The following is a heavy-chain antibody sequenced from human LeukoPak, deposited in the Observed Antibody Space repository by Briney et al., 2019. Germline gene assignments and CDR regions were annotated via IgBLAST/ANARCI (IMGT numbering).Heavy chain of an antibody. D-gene: IGHD3-10*01. CDR2: AWYDGSNK. CDR1: GFSFSSYG. Sequence: PGGSLRLSCAASGFSFSSYGMHWVRQAPGKGLEWVAVAWYDGSNKYYADSVKGRFTISRDNSKNTLYLQMNILRAEDTAVYYCAKEYYYGSGCYYTKPYFFDYWGQGTLVTVSS. V-gene: IGHV3-33*06. CDR3: AKEYYYGSGCYYTKPYFFDY. J-gene: IGHJ4*02.